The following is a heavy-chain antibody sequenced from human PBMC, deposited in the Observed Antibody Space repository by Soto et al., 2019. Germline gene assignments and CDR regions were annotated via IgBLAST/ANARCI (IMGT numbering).Heavy chain of an antibody. V-gene: IGHV1-69*01. CDR2: IIPIFGTA. CDR1: GGTFSSYA. Sequence: QVQLVQSGAEVKKPGSSVKVSCKAAGGTFSSYAISWVRQAPGQGLEWMGGIIPIFGTANYAQKFQGRVKITADEATGTAYMELSSLRSEDTAVYYCARESGQLVLGANWLDPWGQGSLVTV. D-gene: IGHD6-6*01. J-gene: IGHJ5*02. CDR3: ARESGQLVLGANWLDP.